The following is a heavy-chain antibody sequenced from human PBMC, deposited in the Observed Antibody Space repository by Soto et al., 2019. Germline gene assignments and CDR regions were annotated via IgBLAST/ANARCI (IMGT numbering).Heavy chain of an antibody. CDR1: CGSIISQY. V-gene: IGHV4-59*11. Sequence: PSGTLSLTRTVSCGSIISQYWSWIRQPPGKGLEWIGYIYYSGSTNYNPSLKSRVTISVDTSKNQFSLKLSSVTAADTAVYYCARGGWLQLGWYDYWGQGTLVTVSS. J-gene: IGHJ4*02. CDR3: ARGGWLQLGWYDY. D-gene: IGHD5-12*01. CDR2: IYYSGST.